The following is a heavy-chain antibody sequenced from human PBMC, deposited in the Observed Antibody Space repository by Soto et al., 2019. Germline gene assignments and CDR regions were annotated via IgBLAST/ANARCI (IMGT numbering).Heavy chain of an antibody. CDR1: GFSLSTHGVG. J-gene: IGHJ4*02. V-gene: IGHV2-5*02. D-gene: IGHD1-20*01. CDR3: AHTITGAPDF. CDR2: IYWDDYK. Sequence: SGPTLVNPTQTLTLTCTFSGFSLSTHGVGVGWIRQPPGKALEWLALIYWDDYKHYSPSLKSRLAITKDTSKNQVVLTMTDMDPVDTATYSCAHTITGAPDFWGQGILVTVSS.